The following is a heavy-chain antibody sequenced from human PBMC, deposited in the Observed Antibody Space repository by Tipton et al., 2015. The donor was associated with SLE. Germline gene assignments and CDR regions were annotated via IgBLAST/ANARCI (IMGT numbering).Heavy chain of an antibody. D-gene: IGHD7-27*01. CDR2: LSYDGSNK. CDR3: ARGLGTGDFDY. J-gene: IGHJ4*02. V-gene: IGHV3-30*04. CDR1: GFTFSSYA. Sequence: RSLRLSCAASGFTFSSYAMHWVRQAPGKGLEGVAVLSYDGSNKYYADSVKGRFTISGDNSTNTLYLQMNSLRAEDTAVYYCARGLGTGDFDYWGQGSLVTVSS.